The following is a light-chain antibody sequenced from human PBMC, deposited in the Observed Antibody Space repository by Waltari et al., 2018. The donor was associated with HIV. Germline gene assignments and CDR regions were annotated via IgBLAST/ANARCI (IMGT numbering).Light chain of an antibody. V-gene: IGLV6-57*03. CDR3: QSYDNNNVI. Sequence: FMLTQPHSVSESPGKPVTISCTRNSGGIASNYVQWSHQRPGSAPTTVIYEHNQRPSGVSDRFSGSIDTSSNSASLTISGLKTEDEADYYCQSYDNNNVIFGGGTKLTVL. CDR1: SGGIASNY. J-gene: IGLJ2*01. CDR2: EHN.